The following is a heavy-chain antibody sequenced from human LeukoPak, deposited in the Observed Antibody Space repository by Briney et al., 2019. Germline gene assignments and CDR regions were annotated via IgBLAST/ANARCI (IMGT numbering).Heavy chain of an antibody. CDR1: GHTLKDLS. J-gene: IGHJ4*02. Sequence: GASVKVSCKAFGHTLKDLSIHWVRQAPGTGLEWLGGFDPEDDERMYAPKFQGRVTVTEDNSIDTAYMELTSLSSDDTGVYYCSTETAGNCWGQGTLVTVSS. CDR3: STETAGNC. V-gene: IGHV1-24*01. CDR2: FDPEDDER.